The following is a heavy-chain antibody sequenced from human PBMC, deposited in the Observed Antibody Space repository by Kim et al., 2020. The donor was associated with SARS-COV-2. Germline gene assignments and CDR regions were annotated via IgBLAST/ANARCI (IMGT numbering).Heavy chain of an antibody. V-gene: IGHV4-61*02. D-gene: IGHD3-10*01. CDR2: IYTSGST. Sequence: SETLSLTCTVSGGSISSGSYYWSWIRQPAGKGLEWIGRIYTSGSTNYNPSLKSRVTISVDTSKNQFSLKLSSVTAADTAVYYCARDRMVRGVIMLSNWFDPWGQGTLVTVSS. J-gene: IGHJ5*02. CDR3: ARDRMVRGVIMLSNWFDP. CDR1: GGSISSGSYY.